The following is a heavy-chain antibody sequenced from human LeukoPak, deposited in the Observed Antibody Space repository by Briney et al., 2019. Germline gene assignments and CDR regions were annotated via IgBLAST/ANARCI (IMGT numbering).Heavy chain of an antibody. CDR1: GYTLTELS. CDR2: FYPEDGET. CDR3: ATDYYDSSGYYQDY. D-gene: IGHD3-22*01. J-gene: IGHJ4*02. Sequence: ASVTVSCKVSGYTLTELSMHWVRQAPGKGLEWMGGFYPEDGETIYAQKFQGRVTMTEDTSTDTAYMELSSLRSEDTAVYYCATDYYDSSGYYQDYWGQGTLVTVSS. V-gene: IGHV1-24*01.